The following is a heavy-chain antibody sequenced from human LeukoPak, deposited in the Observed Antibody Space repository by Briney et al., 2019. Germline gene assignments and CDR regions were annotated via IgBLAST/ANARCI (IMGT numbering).Heavy chain of an antibody. D-gene: IGHD2-21*02. CDR3: ARDLKDIVVVTAMAVGFDY. CDR2: ISGSGGST. Sequence: GGSLRLSCAASGFTFSSYAMSWVRQAPGKGLEWVSAISGSGGSTYYADSVKGRFTISRDNAKNSLYLQMNSLRAEDTAVYYCARDLKDIVVVTAMAVGFDYWGQGTLVTVSS. CDR1: GFTFSSYA. V-gene: IGHV3-23*01. J-gene: IGHJ4*02.